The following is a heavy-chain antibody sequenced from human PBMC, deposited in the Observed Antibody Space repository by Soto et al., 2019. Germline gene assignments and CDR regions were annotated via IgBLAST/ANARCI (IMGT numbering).Heavy chain of an antibody. CDR2: ISGSGGST. Sequence: EVQLLESGGGLVQHGGSLRLSCAASGFTFSSYAMSWVRQAPGKGLEWVSAISGSGGSTYYADSVKGRFTISRDNSKNTLYLHMNSLRAEDTDVYYCAKVGDEYSYGMNDAFDIWGPWTMGTVSS. V-gene: IGHV3-23*01. CDR1: GFTFSSYA. J-gene: IGHJ3*02. CDR3: AKVGDEYSYGMNDAFDI. D-gene: IGHD5-18*01.